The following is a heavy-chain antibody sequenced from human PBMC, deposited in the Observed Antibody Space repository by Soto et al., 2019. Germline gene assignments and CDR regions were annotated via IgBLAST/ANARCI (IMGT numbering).Heavy chain of an antibody. CDR1: GFIFSNNG. CDR2: TSRDGRDN. Sequence: QVQLVESGGGMVQPGRSLRLSCAASGFIFSNNGFHWVRQAPGKGLEWVSLTSRDGRDNHYADSVKGRFTISRGNAKNRVFLEINSLRVEGRAGYFCARWGGSMSSGYDIDYWGQGTLVTVSS. J-gene: IGHJ4*02. V-gene: IGHV3-33*01. D-gene: IGHD3-10*01. CDR3: ARWGGSMSSGYDIDY.